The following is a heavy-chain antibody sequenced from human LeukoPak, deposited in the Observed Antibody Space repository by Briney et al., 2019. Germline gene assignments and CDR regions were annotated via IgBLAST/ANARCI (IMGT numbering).Heavy chain of an antibody. V-gene: IGHV1-2*02. CDR2: INPNSGGT. CDR3: ASDCIVVVPAAISGAFDI. J-gene: IGHJ3*02. D-gene: IGHD2-2*02. Sequence: GASVKVSCKASGYTFTGYYMHWVRQAPGQGLEWMGWINPNSGGTNYAQKFQGRVTMTRDTSISTAYMELSRLRSDDTAVYYCASDCIVVVPAAISGAFDIWGQGTMVTVSS. CDR1: GYTFTGYY.